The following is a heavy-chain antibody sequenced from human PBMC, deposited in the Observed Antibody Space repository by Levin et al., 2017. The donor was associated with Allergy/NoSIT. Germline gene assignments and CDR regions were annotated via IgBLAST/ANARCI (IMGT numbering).Heavy chain of an antibody. V-gene: IGHV3-33*01. J-gene: IGHJ4*02. CDR1: GFTFSSYG. D-gene: IGHD4-23*01. Sequence: PGGSLRLSCAASGFTFSSYGMHWVRQAPGKGLEWVAVIWYDGSNKYYADSVKGRFTISRDNSKNTLYLQMNSPRAEDTAVYYCAREPALTPFDYWGQGTLVTVSS. CDR2: IWYDGSNK. CDR3: AREPALTPFDY.